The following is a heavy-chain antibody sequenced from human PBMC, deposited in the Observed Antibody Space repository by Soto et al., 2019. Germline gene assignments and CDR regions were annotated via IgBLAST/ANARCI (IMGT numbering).Heavy chain of an antibody. CDR2: ISAYNGNT. D-gene: IGHD2-15*01. CDR1: GYTFTSYG. CDR3: ARAVAANPAPFDP. J-gene: IGHJ5*02. V-gene: IGHV1-18*01. Sequence: ASVKVSCKASGYTFTSYGISWVRQAPGQGLEWMGWISAYNGNTNYAQKLQGRVTMTTDTSTSTAHMELRSLRSDDTAVYYCARAVAANPAPFDPWGQGTLVTVSS.